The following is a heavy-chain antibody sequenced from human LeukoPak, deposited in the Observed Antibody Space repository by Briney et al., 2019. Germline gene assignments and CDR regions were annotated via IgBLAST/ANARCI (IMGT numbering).Heavy chain of an antibody. J-gene: IGHJ4*02. Sequence: PSETLPLTCAVYGGSFSGYYWSWIRQPPGKGLEWIGEINHSGSTNHNPSLKSRVTISVDTSKNQFSLKLSSVTAADTAVYYCAREYYYGSGSYYHHFDYWGQGTLVTVSS. CDR1: GGSFSGYY. D-gene: IGHD3-10*01. CDR3: AREYYYGSGSYYHHFDY. CDR2: INHSGST. V-gene: IGHV4-34*01.